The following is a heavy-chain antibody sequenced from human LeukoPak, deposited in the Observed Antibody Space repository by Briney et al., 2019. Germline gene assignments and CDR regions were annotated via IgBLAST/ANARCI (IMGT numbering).Heavy chain of an antibody. Sequence: GGSLRLSCAASVFIFTNYCMHCVRGSPGMGLVGGSRLPPGEFGIIYAATAKGRFTVSRDNAKNTVYLQMNNQRVDDTAMYYCIGTIASRGSEYWGQGALVTVSS. J-gene: IGHJ4*02. CDR1: VFIFTNYC. CDR3: IGTIASRGSEY. D-gene: IGHD6-6*01. V-gene: IGHV3-74*01. CDR2: LPPGEFGI.